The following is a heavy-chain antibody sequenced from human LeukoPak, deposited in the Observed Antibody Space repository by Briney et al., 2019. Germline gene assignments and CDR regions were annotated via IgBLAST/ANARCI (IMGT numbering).Heavy chain of an antibody. V-gene: IGHV4-61*01. D-gene: IGHD3-9*01. CDR2: IYYSGST. Sequence: KPSETLSLTCTVSGGSVSSGSYYWRWIRQPPGKGLEWIGYIYYSGSTNYNPSLKSRVTISVDTSKNQFSLKLSSVTAADTAVYYCARGLYFDWFNRNYYGMDVWGKGTTVTVSS. CDR1: GGSVSSGSYY. J-gene: IGHJ6*04. CDR3: ARGLYFDWFNRNYYGMDV.